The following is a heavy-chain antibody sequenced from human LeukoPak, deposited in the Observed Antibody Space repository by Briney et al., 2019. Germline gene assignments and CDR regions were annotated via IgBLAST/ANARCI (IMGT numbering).Heavy chain of an antibody. Sequence: SVKVSCKASGGTFSSYAISWVRQAPGQGLEWMGGIIPIFGTANYAQKFQGRVTITADESTSTAYMELSSLRSEDTAVYYCAGEDLSGSYGDYYYGMDVWGQGTTVTVSS. J-gene: IGHJ6*02. V-gene: IGHV1-69*13. CDR3: AGEDLSGSYGDYYYGMDV. CDR1: GGTFSSYA. CDR2: IIPIFGTA. D-gene: IGHD1-26*01.